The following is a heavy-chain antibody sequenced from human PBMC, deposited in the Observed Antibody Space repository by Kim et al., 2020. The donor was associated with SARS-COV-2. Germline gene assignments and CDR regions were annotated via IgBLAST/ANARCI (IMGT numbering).Heavy chain of an antibody. Sequence: ASVKVSCKASGYTFTSYYMHWVRQAPGQGLEWMGIINPSGGSTSYAQKFQGRVTMTRDTSTSTVYMELSSLRSEDTAVYYCARAPGEKAYSSSWYNYQCFDYWGQGTLVTVSS. CDR2: INPSGGST. D-gene: IGHD6-13*01. CDR3: ARAPGEKAYSSSWYNYQCFDY. J-gene: IGHJ4*02. CDR1: GYTFTSYY. V-gene: IGHV1-46*01.